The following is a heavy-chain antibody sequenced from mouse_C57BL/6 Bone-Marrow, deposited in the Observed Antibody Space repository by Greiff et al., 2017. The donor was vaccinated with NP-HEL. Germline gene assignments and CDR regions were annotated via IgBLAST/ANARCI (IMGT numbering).Heavy chain of an antibody. CDR2: ISSGGSYT. D-gene: IGHD1-1*01. Sequence: EVHLVESGGDLVKPGGSLKLSCAASGFTFSSYGMSWVRQTPDKRLEWVATISSGGSYTYYPDSVKGRFTISRDNAKNTLYLQMSSLKSEDTAMYYCARDYYGSSSWGYWGQGTTLTVSS. V-gene: IGHV5-6*01. CDR1: GFTFSSYG. CDR3: ARDYYGSSSWGY. J-gene: IGHJ2*01.